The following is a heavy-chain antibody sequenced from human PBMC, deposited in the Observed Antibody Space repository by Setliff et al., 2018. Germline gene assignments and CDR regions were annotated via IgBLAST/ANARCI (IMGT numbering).Heavy chain of an antibody. Sequence: ESGPTLVNPTPTLTLTCTFSGFSLNTAGMCVTWIRQPPGKALEWLVRIDWDDDKYYSTSLKTRLSISKDTSKNQVVLTMTDMDPVDTATYYCAREPRAVTGSTGAIDYWGPGTLVTVSS. CDR1: GFSLNTAGMC. CDR3: AREPRAVTGSTGAIDY. D-gene: IGHD1-7*01. J-gene: IGHJ4*01. V-gene: IGHV2-70*11. CDR2: IDWDDDK.